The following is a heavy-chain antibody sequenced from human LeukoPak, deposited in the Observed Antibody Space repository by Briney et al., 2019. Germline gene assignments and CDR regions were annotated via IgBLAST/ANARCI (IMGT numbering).Heavy chain of an antibody. Sequence: TGGSLRLSCAASGFTFSNYGMHWVRQAPGKGLEWVAVIWYDGSQKYYADSVKGRFTISRDNSKNTLYLQMNKLRVEDTAVYYCAKSSLRGRSLWYFDLWGRGTPVTVSS. CDR3: AKSSLRGRSLWYFDL. J-gene: IGHJ2*01. D-gene: IGHD3-10*01. V-gene: IGHV3-30*02. CDR2: IWYDGSQK. CDR1: GFTFSNYG.